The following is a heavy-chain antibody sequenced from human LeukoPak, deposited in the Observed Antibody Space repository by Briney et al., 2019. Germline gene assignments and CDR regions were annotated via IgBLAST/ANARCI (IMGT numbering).Heavy chain of an antibody. V-gene: IGHV3-23*01. Sequence: GGSLRLSCAASGFTFSSYAMTWVRQAPGKGLEWVSGISGSSTSTYYADSVKGRFTISRDNSKNTLYVQMNSLRAEDTAVYCARATMSYSTSEAFDIWGQGTMVTVSS. CDR1: GFTFSSYA. CDR2: ISGSSTST. D-gene: IGHD6-13*01. J-gene: IGHJ3*02. CDR3: ARATMSYSTSEAFDI.